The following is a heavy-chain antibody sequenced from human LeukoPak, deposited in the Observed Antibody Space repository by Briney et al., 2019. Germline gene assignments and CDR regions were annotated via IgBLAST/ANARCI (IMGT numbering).Heavy chain of an antibody. CDR2: ISYDGSNK. Sequence: GGSLRLSCAASGFTFSSYGMHRVRQAPGKGLEWVAVISYDGSNKYYADSVKGRFTISRDNSKNTLYLQMNSLRAEDTAVYYCSLAVADPHYYFDYWGQGTLVTVSS. CDR3: SLAVADPHYYFDY. J-gene: IGHJ4*02. CDR1: GFTFSSYG. D-gene: IGHD6-19*01. V-gene: IGHV3-30*03.